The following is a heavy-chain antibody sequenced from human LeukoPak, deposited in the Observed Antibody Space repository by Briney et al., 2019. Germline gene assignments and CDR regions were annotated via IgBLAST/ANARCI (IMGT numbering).Heavy chain of an antibody. Sequence: EASVKVSCKASGYTFTSYGISWLRQAPGQGLEWMGWISAYNGNANYAQKLQGRVTMTTDTSTSTAYMELRSLRSDDTAVYYCARVRGGAIVATIDYWGQGTLVTVSS. CDR3: ARVRGGAIVATIDY. CDR2: ISAYNGNA. J-gene: IGHJ4*02. V-gene: IGHV1-18*01. D-gene: IGHD5-12*01. CDR1: GYTFTSYG.